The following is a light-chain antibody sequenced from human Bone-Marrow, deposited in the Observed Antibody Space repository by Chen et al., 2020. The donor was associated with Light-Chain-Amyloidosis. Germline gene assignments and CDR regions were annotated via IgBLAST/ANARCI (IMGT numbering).Light chain of an antibody. CDR1: DLPTKY. J-gene: IGLJ2*01. CDR2: RDT. Sequence: SYELTQPPSVSVSPGQTARITCSGDDLPTKYAYWYQQKPGQAPLLVIHRDTERPSGISERFSGSSSGTTATLTIRGVQAEDEADYHCQSADSSGTYEVIFGGGTKLTV. CDR3: QSADSSGTYEVI. V-gene: IGLV3-25*03.